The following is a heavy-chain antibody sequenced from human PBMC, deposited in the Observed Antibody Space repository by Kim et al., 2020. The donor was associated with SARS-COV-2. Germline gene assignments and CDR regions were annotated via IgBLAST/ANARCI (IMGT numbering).Heavy chain of an antibody. Sequence: KGRFTIARDNSKKTLDLQMNSLGAEDTAVYYCARDGNYYDSPGYYYGYYFDYWGQGTLVTVSS. D-gene: IGHD3-22*01. J-gene: IGHJ4*02. V-gene: IGHV3-30*01. CDR3: ARDGNYYDSPGYYYGYYFDY.